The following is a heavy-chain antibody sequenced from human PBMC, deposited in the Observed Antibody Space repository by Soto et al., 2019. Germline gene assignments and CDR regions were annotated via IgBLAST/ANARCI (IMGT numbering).Heavy chain of an antibody. D-gene: IGHD3-22*01. Sequence: GASVKVSCKASGYTFTGYYMHWVRQAPGQGLEWMGWINPNSGGTNYAQKFQGRVTMTRDTSISTAYMELSRLRSDDTAAYYCARYRDDSKAPTDYWGQGTLVTVSS. J-gene: IGHJ4*02. CDR3: ARYRDDSKAPTDY. CDR2: INPNSGGT. CDR1: GYTFTGYY. V-gene: IGHV1-2*02.